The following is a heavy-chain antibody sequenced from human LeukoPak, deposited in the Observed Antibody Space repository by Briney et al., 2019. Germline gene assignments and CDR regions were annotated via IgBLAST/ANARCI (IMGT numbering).Heavy chain of an antibody. CDR3: TRGDYGDHTDLDY. D-gene: IGHD4-17*01. V-gene: IGHV3-15*07. CDR2: IKSKTEGGTT. Sequence: GGSLRLSCAASGFTFNTFWMNWVRQAPGKGLEWVGRIKSKTEGGTTDYAAPVKGRFTISRDDSKNMLYLQMNSLKTEDTAVYYCTRGDYGDHTDLDYWGQGTLVTVSS. J-gene: IGHJ4*02. CDR1: GFTFNTFW.